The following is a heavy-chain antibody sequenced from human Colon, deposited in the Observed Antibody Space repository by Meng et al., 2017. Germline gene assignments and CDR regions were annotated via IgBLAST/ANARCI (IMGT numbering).Heavy chain of an antibody. V-gene: IGHV3-7*01. D-gene: IGHD1-1*01. CDR1: GFSFSKYW. Sequence: VESRGGLCQSGRSPTLSCAGSGFSFSKYWMTWVCPGSGKGLERVANMMLNCGPNGGHGYYVDSVSGRFITARTTENSLLLLMTSLLIVDDTAVYYSARRVLEGSLEHWGQGTLVTVSS. J-gene: IGHJ4*02. CDR2: MMLNCGPNGGHG. CDR3: ARRVLEGSLEH.